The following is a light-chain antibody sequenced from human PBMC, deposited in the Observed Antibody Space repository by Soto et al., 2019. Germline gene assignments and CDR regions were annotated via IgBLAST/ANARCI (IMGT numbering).Light chain of an antibody. CDR2: EAS. CDR1: QSIGIY. J-gene: IGKJ2*01. Sequence: DIQMTQSPSSLSASVGDRVTITCRATQSIGIYLNWYQQKPGKAPKLLIYEASSLQSGVPSRFSGSGSGTDFTLTISSLQPEDCATYYCQQGSRPPPYTFGQGTDLEIK. V-gene: IGKV1-39*01. CDR3: QQGSRPPPYT.